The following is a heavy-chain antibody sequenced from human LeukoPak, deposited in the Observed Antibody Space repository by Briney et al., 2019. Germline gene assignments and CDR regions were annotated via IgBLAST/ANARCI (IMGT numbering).Heavy chain of an antibody. CDR2: TSSSSSYI. CDR1: GFTFNSYS. D-gene: IGHD3-9*01. Sequence: GGSLRLSCTASGFTFNSYSMNWVRQAPGKGLEWVSSTSSSSSYIYYADSVKGRFTISRDNAKKSLYLQMNRLRAEDTAVYFCARADTSDILTGYSDYWGQGTLVTVSS. J-gene: IGHJ4*02. CDR3: ARADTSDILTGYSDY. V-gene: IGHV3-21*01.